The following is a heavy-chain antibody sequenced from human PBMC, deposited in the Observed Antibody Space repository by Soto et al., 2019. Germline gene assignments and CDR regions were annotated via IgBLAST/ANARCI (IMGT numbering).Heavy chain of an antibody. J-gene: IGHJ6*02. V-gene: IGHV1-18*01. CDR3: ARGGYYDSSGSRNYHYYGMNV. D-gene: IGHD3-22*01. CDR2: ISPYSDDT. Sequence: QAQLVQSGAEVKKPGASVKVSCKASGYDFNSYGITWVRQAHGQGLEWLGWISPYSDDTKYAQKLQGRVTVTMDRSXRXVXMXXRSLRSNDTAIYYCARGGYYDSSGSRNYHYYGMNVWGQGTTVTVSS. CDR1: GYDFNSYG.